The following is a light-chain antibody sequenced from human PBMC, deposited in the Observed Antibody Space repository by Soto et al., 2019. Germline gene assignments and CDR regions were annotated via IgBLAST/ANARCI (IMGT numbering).Light chain of an antibody. Sequence: DIQMTQSLSTLSASVGDRVTITCRASQSISSWLAWYQQKSGKAPKLLIYKASSLQSGVPSRFSGSGSGIEFTLTISSLQPDDFANYYCQQYHGFPWTFGQGTKVEIK. CDR2: KAS. V-gene: IGKV1-5*03. J-gene: IGKJ1*01. CDR3: QQYHGFPWT. CDR1: QSISSW.